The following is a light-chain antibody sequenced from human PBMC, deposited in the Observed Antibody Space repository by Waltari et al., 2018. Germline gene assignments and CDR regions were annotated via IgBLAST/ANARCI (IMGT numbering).Light chain of an antibody. CDR1: QNVNNL. CDR3: QHGYGTPFT. J-gene: IGKJ2*01. V-gene: IGKV1-39*01. Sequence: DIQMTQSPSSLSASVGDRVTITCRTSQNVNNLLNWYQQKPGKAPNLLIYEASTLQSGVPSRFSGSGSGTEYTFIISSLQSEDVATYYCQHGYGTPFTFGQGTKVEIK. CDR2: EAS.